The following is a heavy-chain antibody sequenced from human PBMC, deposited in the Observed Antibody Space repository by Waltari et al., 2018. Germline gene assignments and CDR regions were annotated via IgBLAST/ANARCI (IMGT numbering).Heavy chain of an antibody. V-gene: IGHV4-34*01. J-gene: IGHJ4*02. CDR3: ARGQRSCYFDY. CDR2: INHSGST. Sequence: QVQLVESGGGVVQPGGSLRLSCAASGFTFSSYGMHWVRQAPGKGLEWIGEINHSGSTNCNPALKSRVTISVDTSKNQFSLKLSSVTAADTAVYYCARGQRSCYFDYWGQGTLVTVSS. CDR1: GFTFSSYG. D-gene: IGHD2-15*01.